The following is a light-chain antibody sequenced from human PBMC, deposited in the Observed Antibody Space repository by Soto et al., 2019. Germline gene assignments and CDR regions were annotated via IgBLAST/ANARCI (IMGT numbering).Light chain of an antibody. Sequence: QSALTQPPSASGTPGQRVTISCSGSNSNIGSNTLNWYQQLPGTAPKLLIYNKNQRPSGVPDRFSGSKSGTSASLAISGLQSEDEADYYCASWDDSLNGPVFGGGTKLTVL. CDR2: NKN. J-gene: IGLJ3*02. CDR1: NSNIGSNT. V-gene: IGLV1-44*01. CDR3: ASWDDSLNGPV.